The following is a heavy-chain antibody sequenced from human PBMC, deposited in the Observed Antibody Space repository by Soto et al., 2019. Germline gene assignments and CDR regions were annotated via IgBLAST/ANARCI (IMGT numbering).Heavy chain of an antibody. CDR2: INPSDSST. CDR3: ARGVKGQWLGRKVDYYHGMDV. CDR1: GYGFTSYF. J-gene: IGHJ6*02. D-gene: IGHD6-19*01. V-gene: IGHV1-46*01. Sequence: ASVKVSCKASGYGFTSYFMHWVRQAPGQGLEWMGIINPSDSSTSYAQKFQGRVTMTRDTSTSTVYMELSSLRSEDTAVYYCARGVKGQWLGRKVDYYHGMDVWG.